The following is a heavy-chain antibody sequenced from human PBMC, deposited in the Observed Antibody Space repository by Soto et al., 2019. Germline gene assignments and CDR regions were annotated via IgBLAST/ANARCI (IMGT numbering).Heavy chain of an antibody. CDR1: GYNFTSNW. CDR2: IYPGDSDT. J-gene: IGHJ4*02. CDR3: ARRLGSGATYYFDY. V-gene: IGHV5-51*01. D-gene: IGHD3-10*01. Sequence: GESLKISCKVSGYNFTSNWIAWVRQMPGKGLEWMGVIYPGDSDTMYSPSFQGQVTISADKSITTAYLQWSSLKASDTAMYYCARRLGSGATYYFDYWGPGTPVTVSS.